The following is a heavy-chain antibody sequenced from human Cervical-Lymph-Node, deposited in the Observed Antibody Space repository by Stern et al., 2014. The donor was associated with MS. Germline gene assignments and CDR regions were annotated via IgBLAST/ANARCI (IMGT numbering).Heavy chain of an antibody. CDR3: VRDEGYSYGRY. CDR2: ISTFNGNT. CDR1: GYTFTTYG. Sequence: QLVQSGGEVKKHGASVKVSCKASGYTFTTYGINWVRQAPGQGLEWMGWISTFNGNTNYAPKVQGRVTMTTDTPTSTASMELRSLRSDDTAVYYCVRDEGYSYGRYWGQGTLVTVSS. D-gene: IGHD5-18*01. J-gene: IGHJ4*02. V-gene: IGHV1-18*01.